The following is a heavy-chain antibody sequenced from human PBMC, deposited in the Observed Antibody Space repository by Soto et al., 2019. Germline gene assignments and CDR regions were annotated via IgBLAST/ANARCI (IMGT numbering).Heavy chain of an antibody. CDR3: AKGEYCSGGSCYSGYYYGMDV. CDR2: ISGSGGST. V-gene: IGHV3-23*01. D-gene: IGHD2-15*01. J-gene: IGHJ6*02. CDR1: GFTFSSYA. Sequence: LRLSCAASGFTFSSYAMSWVRQAPGKGLEWVSAISGSGGSTYYADSVKGRFTISRDNSKNTLYLQMNSLRAEDTAVYYCAKGEYCSGGSCYSGYYYGMDVWGQGTKVTSP.